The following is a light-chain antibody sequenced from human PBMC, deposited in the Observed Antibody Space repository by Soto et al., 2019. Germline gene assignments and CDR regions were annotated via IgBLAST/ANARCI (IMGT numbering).Light chain of an antibody. J-gene: IGLJ3*02. CDR1: SSDVGGSNL. V-gene: IGLV2-11*01. Sequence: QSVLTQPRSVSGSPGQSVTISCTGTSSDVGGSNLVSWYQQHAGSAPKLVIYDDNKPPSGVPHRFSGSKSGNTASLTISGLEVEDEADYYCCSYAGNALGVFGGGTKVTVL. CDR2: DDN. CDR3: CSYAGNALGV.